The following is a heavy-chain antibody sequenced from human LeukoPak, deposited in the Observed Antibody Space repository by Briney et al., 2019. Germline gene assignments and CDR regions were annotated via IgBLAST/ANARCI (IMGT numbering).Heavy chain of an antibody. Sequence: SVKVSCKASGGTFSSYAISWVRQAPGQGLEWMGGIIPIFGTANYAQNFQGRVTITADKSTSTAYMELRSLRSDDTAVYYCARDPRSIAAAGIPNWFDPWGQGTLVTVSS. CDR3: ARDPRSIAAAGIPNWFDP. V-gene: IGHV1-69*06. D-gene: IGHD6-13*01. J-gene: IGHJ5*02. CDR2: IIPIFGTA. CDR1: GGTFSSYA.